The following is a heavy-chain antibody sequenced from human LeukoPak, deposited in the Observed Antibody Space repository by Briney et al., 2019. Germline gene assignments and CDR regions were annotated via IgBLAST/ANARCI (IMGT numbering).Heavy chain of an antibody. J-gene: IGHJ5*02. V-gene: IGHV4-39*07. D-gene: IGHD1-26*01. CDR2: IYYSGST. Sequence: GSLRLSCAASGFTFSNYWMSWVRQAPGKGLEWIGSIYYSGSTYYNPSLKSRVTISVDTSKNQFSLKLSSVTAADTAVYYCARGAGELHQRQIRDNWFDPWGQGTLVTVSS. CDR3: ARGAGELHQRQIRDNWFDP. CDR1: GFTFSNYW.